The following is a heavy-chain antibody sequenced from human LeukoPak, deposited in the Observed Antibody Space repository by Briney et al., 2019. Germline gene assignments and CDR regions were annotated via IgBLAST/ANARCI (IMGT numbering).Heavy chain of an antibody. CDR3: ARDTSY. V-gene: IGHV3-48*01. J-gene: IGHJ3*01. Sequence: GGSLRLSCAASGFTFSTYNMNWVRQAPGKGLEWVSYISPTSSTIYYADSVKGRFTISRDNGKNSLYLQMNSLRAEDTAVYYCARDTSYWGQGTMVTVSS. D-gene: IGHD1-26*01. CDR2: ISPTSSTI. CDR1: GFTFSTYN.